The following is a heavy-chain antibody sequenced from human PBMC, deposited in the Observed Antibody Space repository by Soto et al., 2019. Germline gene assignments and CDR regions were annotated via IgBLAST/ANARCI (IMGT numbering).Heavy chain of an antibody. J-gene: IGHJ4*02. CDR2: IYYSGST. Sequence: SETLSLTCTVSGGSISSSSYYWGWIRQPPGKGLEWIGSIYYSGSTYYNPSLKSRVTISVDTSKNQFSLKLSSVTAADTAVYYCARQRYSSSRAHFDYWGQGTLDTGSS. V-gene: IGHV4-39*01. D-gene: IGHD6-6*01. CDR1: GGSISSSSYY. CDR3: ARQRYSSSRAHFDY.